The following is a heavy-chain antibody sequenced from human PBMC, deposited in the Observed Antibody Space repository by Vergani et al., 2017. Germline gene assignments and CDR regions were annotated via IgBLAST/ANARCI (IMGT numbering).Heavy chain of an antibody. CDR3: AKGDYMTTVTHIDY. Sequence: EVQLVESGGGLVQPGRSLRLSCAASGFTFDDYAKHWVRQAPGKGLEWVSGISWNSGSIGYADSVKGRFTISRDNAKNSLYLQMNSLRAEDTALYYCAKGDYMTTVTHIDYWGQGTLVTVSS. CDR1: GFTFDDYA. CDR2: ISWNSGSI. D-gene: IGHD4-17*01. V-gene: IGHV3-9*01. J-gene: IGHJ4*02.